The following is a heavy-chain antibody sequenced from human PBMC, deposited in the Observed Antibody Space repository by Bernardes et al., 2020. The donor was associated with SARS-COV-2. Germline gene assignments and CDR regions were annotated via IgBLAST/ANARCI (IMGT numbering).Heavy chain of an antibody. V-gene: IGHV3-9*01. CDR2: ISWNSGSI. D-gene: IGHD3-16*02. CDR3: AKDIIADEYAFDI. Sequence: GGSLRLSCAASGFTFDDYAMHWVRQAPGKGLEWVSGISWNSGSIGYADSVKGRFTISRDNAKNSLYLQMNSLRAEDTALYYCAKDIIADEYAFDIWGQGTMVTVSS. CDR1: GFTFDDYA. J-gene: IGHJ3*02.